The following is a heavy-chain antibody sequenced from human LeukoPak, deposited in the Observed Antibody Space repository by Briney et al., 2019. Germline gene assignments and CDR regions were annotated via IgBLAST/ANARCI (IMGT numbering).Heavy chain of an antibody. D-gene: IGHD6-6*01. J-gene: IGHJ4*02. Sequence: SETLSLTCTVPGGSISSSSYYWGWIRRPPGKGLEWIGSIYYSGSTYYNPSLKSRVTISVDTSKNQFSLKLSSVTAADTAVYYCARLSISSSYPIDYWGQGTLVTVSS. CDR1: GGSISSSSYY. CDR3: ARLSISSSYPIDY. V-gene: IGHV4-39*01. CDR2: IYYSGST.